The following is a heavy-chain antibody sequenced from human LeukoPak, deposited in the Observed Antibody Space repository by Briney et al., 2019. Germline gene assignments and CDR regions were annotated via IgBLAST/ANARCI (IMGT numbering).Heavy chain of an antibody. Sequence: GGSLRLSCAASGFTFDDYAMHWVRQAPGKGLEWVAFIRYDGSNKYYADSVKGRFTISRDNSKNTLYLQMNSLRAEDTAVYYCAKDIGIAAAGHRALDYWGQGTLVTVSS. D-gene: IGHD6-13*01. V-gene: IGHV3-30*02. CDR3: AKDIGIAAAGHRALDY. CDR2: IRYDGSNK. CDR1: GFTFDDYA. J-gene: IGHJ4*02.